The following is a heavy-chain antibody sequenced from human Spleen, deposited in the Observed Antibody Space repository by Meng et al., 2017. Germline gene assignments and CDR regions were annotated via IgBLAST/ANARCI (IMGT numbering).Heavy chain of an antibody. CDR2: INVYNGKT. J-gene: IGHJ4*02. Sequence: QVQLVQSGVEVKKPGASVKVSCKASGYTFTSYGISWVRQAPGQGLEWLGWINVYNGKTDYALKFQDRVTMTTDTFTNTAYMELRSLRSDDTAVYYCATRGNPYLNCWGQGTLVTVSS. CDR3: ATRGNPYLNC. V-gene: IGHV1-18*01. CDR1: GYTFTSYG.